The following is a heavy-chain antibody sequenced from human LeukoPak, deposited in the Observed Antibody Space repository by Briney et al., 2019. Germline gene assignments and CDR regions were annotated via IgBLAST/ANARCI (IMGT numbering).Heavy chain of an antibody. CDR1: GGSFSGYY. J-gene: IGHJ6*02. D-gene: IGHD6-19*01. Sequence: SETLSLTCAVYGGSFSGYYWSWIRQPPGKGLEWIGYIYYSGSTNYNPSLKSRVTISEDTSKNQFSLKLISVTAAEAAVYYCARKSGRSGGPNQIYYYGLDVWGQGTTVIVSS. CDR2: IYYSGST. V-gene: IGHV4-59*12. CDR3: ARKSGRSGGPNQIYYYGLDV.